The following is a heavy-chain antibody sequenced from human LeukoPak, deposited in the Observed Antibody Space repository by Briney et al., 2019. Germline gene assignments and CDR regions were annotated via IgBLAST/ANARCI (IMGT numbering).Heavy chain of an antibody. V-gene: IGHV3-30*02. CDR3: AKDGGGQYYDSSGTYYFDY. J-gene: IGHJ4*02. D-gene: IGHD3-22*01. Sequence: GGSLRLSCEASGFTFTTYSMTWVRQAPGKGLEWVAFIRYDGSNKYYADSVKGRFTISRDNSKNTLYLQMNSLRAEDTAVYYCAKDGGGQYYDSSGTYYFDYWGQGTLVTVSS. CDR2: IRYDGSNK. CDR1: GFTFTTYS.